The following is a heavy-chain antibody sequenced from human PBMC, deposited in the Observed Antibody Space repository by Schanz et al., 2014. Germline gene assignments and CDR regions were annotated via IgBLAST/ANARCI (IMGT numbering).Heavy chain of an antibody. J-gene: IGHJ3*02. D-gene: IGHD4-17*01. CDR2: ISYDGSNS. V-gene: IGHV3-30*18. CDR1: GFTFSSYG. CDR3: AKDMHKDYGGKPQAFDI. Sequence: VQLVESGGGVVQPGRSLRLSCAASGFTFSSYGMHWVRQVPGKGLEWVAAISYDGSNSYYADSVKGRFTISRDTSKNTLYLQMSSLRAEDTALYYCAKDMHKDYGGKPQAFDIWGQGTMVTVSS.